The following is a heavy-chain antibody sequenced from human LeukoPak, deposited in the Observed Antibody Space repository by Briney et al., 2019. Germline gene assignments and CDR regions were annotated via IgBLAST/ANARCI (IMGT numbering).Heavy chain of an antibody. CDR3: ARGGSYDTFDY. Sequence: GGSLRLFCAASGFTFSSYTINWVRQAPGKGLEWVSSISSSSSYIYYADSVKGRFTISRDNAKNSLYLQMNRLRAEDTAVYYCARGGSYDTFDYWGQGTLVTVSS. J-gene: IGHJ4*02. D-gene: IGHD1-26*01. V-gene: IGHV3-21*01. CDR1: GFTFSSYT. CDR2: ISSSSSYI.